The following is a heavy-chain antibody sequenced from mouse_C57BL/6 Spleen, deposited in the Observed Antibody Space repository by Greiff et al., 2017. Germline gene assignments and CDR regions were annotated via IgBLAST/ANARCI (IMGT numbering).Heavy chain of an antibody. J-gene: IGHJ4*01. D-gene: IGHD6-1*01. CDR3: ATKRGAGYYAMDY. Sequence: QVQLKQSGAELARPGASVKLSCKASGYTFTSYGISWVKQRTGQGLEWIGEIYPRSGNTYYNEKFKGKATLTADKSSSTAYMELHSLTSEDSAVYFCATKRGAGYYAMDYWGQGTSVTVSS. CDR1: GYTFTSYG. CDR2: IYPRSGNT. V-gene: IGHV1-81*01.